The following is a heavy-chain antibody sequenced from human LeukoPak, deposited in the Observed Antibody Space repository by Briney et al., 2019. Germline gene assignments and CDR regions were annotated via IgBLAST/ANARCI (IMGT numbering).Heavy chain of an antibody. D-gene: IGHD2-21*01. J-gene: IGHJ4*02. CDR2: IYYSGST. CDR1: GGSISSYY. V-gene: IGHV4-59*08. CDR3: ARHVFSGAIIDY. Sequence: SETLSLTCSVSGGSISSYYWSWIRQPPGKGLEWIGYIYYSGSTNYNPSLKSRVTISIDTSKNQFSLKLSSVTAADTAVYFCARHVFSGAIIDYWGQGTLVTVSS.